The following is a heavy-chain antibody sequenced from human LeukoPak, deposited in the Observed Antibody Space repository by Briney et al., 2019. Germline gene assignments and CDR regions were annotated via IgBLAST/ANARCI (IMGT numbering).Heavy chain of an antibody. CDR2: IYYSGST. D-gene: IGHD3-22*01. CDR1: GGSISSYY. Sequence: SETLSLTCTVSGGSISSYYWSWIRQPPGKGLEWIGYIYYSGSTNYNPSLKSRVTISVDTSKNQFSLKLNSVTVADTAVYYCAGNYYDTSGPYYWGQGIPVTVSS. V-gene: IGHV4-59*01. CDR3: AGNYYDTSGPYY. J-gene: IGHJ4*02.